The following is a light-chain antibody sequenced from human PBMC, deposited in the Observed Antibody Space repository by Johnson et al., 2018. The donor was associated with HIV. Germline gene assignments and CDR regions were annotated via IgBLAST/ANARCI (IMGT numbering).Light chain of an antibody. V-gene: IGLV1-51*01. CDR3: GTWDSSLSGV. CDR1: SSNIGNNY. Sequence: QSVLTQPPSVSAAPGQKVTISCSGSSSNIGNNYVSWYQQFPGTAPKLLIYDNNKRPSGIPDRFSGSTSGTSATLGITGLQTGDEADYYCGTWDSSLSGVFGTGTKVTVL. CDR2: DNN. J-gene: IGLJ1*01.